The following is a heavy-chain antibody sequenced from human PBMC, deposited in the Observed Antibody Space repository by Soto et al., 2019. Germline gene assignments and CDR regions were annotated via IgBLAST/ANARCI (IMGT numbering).Heavy chain of an antibody. CDR3: ARRPGSGSYYGYYYYMDV. Sequence: ASVKVSCKASGYTFTSYGISWVRQAPGQGPEWMGWISAYNGNTNYAQKLQGRVTMTTDTSTSTAYMELRSLRSDDTAVYYCARRPGSGSYYGYYYYMDVWGKRTTVTGSS. J-gene: IGHJ6*03. D-gene: IGHD3-10*01. CDR2: ISAYNGNT. CDR1: GYTFTSYG. V-gene: IGHV1-18*01.